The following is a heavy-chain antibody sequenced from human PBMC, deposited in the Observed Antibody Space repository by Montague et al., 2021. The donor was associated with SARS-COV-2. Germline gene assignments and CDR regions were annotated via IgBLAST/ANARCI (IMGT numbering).Heavy chain of an antibody. CDR3: ARGDGWGVYKWYGFDV. V-gene: IGHV6-1*01. D-gene: IGHD1-20*01. CDR1: GDSVSRDNVS. Sequence: CAISGDSVSRDNVSWNWIRQSPSRGLEWLGRTYYRSRWFDDYELSVKGXISIKADTSKNQFSLQLDSVTPEDTAVYYCARGDGWGVYKWYGFDVWGQGTLVTVSS. CDR2: TYYRSRWFD. J-gene: IGHJ3*01.